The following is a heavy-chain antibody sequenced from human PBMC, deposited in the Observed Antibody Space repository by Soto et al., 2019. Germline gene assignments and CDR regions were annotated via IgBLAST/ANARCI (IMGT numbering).Heavy chain of an antibody. Sequence: PGGSLRLSCAASGFSFRSYGMSWVRQAPGKGLEWVSAISGSGDSPYYADSVKGRFTVSRDNSKNTLYLQMTSLRAEDTAVYYCAKATWGYWYFDLWGRGTLVTVSS. CDR1: GFSFRSYG. V-gene: IGHV3-23*01. D-gene: IGHD7-27*01. J-gene: IGHJ2*01. CDR2: ISGSGDSP. CDR3: AKATWGYWYFDL.